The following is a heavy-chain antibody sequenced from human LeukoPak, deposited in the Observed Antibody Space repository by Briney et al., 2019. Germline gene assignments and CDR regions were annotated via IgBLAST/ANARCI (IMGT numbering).Heavy chain of an antibody. CDR1: GFTFSDYY. CDR2: ISSSGSTI. D-gene: IGHD3-10*01. Sequence: GGALRVSCAASGFTFSDYYMSWIRQAPGKGREWVSYISSSGSTIYYADSVKGRFTISRDNAKNSLYLQMNSLRTEDTAVYYCAREVFHGSGSRFDSWGQGTLVTVSS. V-gene: IGHV3-11*04. J-gene: IGHJ4*02. CDR3: AREVFHGSGSRFDS.